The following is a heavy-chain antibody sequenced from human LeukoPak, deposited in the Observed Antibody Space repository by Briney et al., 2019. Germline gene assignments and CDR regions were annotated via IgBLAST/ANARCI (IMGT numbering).Heavy chain of an antibody. CDR3: ARDRSSSSWYRWFDP. V-gene: IGHV3-11*01. CDR1: GFTFSDYY. CDR2: ISSSGSTI. Sequence: PGGSLRLSCAASGFTFSDYYMSWLRQPPGKGLGWVSYISSSGSTIYYADSVKGRFTISRDNAKNSLYLQMNSLRAEDTAVYYCARDRSSSSWYRWFDPWGQGTLVTASS. D-gene: IGHD6-13*01. J-gene: IGHJ5*02.